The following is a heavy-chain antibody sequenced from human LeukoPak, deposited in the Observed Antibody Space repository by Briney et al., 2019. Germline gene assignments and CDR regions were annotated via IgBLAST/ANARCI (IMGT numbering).Heavy chain of an antibody. CDR1: GYSISSGYY. D-gene: IGHD5-24*01. CDR3: ARWLQLIGYDY. CDR2: IYHSGST. J-gene: IGHJ4*02. V-gene: IGHV4-38-2*01. Sequence: PSETLSLTCAVSGYSISSGYYWGWIRQPPGRGLEWIGSIYHSGSTYYNPSLKSRVTISVDTSKNQFSLKLSSVTAADTAVYYCARWLQLIGYDYWGQGTLVTVSS.